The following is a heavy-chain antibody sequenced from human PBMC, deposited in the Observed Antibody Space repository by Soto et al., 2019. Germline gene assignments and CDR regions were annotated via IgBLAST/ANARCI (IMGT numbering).Heavy chain of an antibody. CDR1: GGSISSSNW. CDR2: IYHSGST. V-gene: IGHV4-4*02. Sequence: SETLSLTGAVSGGSISSSNWWSWVRQPPGKGLEWIGEIYHSGSTNYNPSLKSRVTISVDKSKNQFSLKLSSVTAADTAVYYCARVPSYYYGSGSYHRYYYGMDVWGQGTTVTV. D-gene: IGHD3-10*01. J-gene: IGHJ6*02. CDR3: ARVPSYYYGSGSYHRYYYGMDV.